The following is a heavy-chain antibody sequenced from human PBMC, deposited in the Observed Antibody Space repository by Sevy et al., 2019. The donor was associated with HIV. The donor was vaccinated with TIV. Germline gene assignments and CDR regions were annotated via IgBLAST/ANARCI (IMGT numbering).Heavy chain of an antibody. CDR1: GDSISSYY. Sequence: SETLSLTCKVSGDSISSYYWSWIRQPPGKVLQWIGYLYYNGRTNCIPSLKSRVTISLDTSKSRFSLEMTSVTAADTAVYYCARTSPDYYYGMDVWGQGTTVTVSS. V-gene: IGHV4-59*01. J-gene: IGHJ6*02. CDR2: LYYNGRT. CDR3: ARTSPDYYYGMDV.